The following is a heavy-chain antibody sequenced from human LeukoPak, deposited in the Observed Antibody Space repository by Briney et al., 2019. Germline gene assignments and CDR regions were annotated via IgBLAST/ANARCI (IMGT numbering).Heavy chain of an antibody. D-gene: IGHD2-2*01. CDR2: ISYEGSNK. CDR1: GFTFSNYA. Sequence: GGSLRLSCAASGFTFSNYAMHWVRQAPCKGLEWVAVISYEGSNKYHADSVKGRFTISRDNSKNTLFLQMNSLRAEDTAVYYCAKDVGSTHYYYGKPGTRDNGFDPWGQGTLVTVSS. V-gene: IGHV3-30*18. CDR3: AKDVGSTHYYYGKPGTRDNGFDP. J-gene: IGHJ5*02.